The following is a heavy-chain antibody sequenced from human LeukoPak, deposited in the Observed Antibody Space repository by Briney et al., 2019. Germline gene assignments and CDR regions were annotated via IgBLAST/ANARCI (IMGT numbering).Heavy chain of an antibody. CDR1: GDSIRNNNYF. CDR3: ARRPGHTWDMGNWFDP. D-gene: IGHD1-26*01. Sequence: SATLSLTCSVSGDSIRNNNYFWGWIRQPPGMGLEWIGSISYNGITYYNPSLKSRASVSVDTSKNQFSLNLNSVTAADTAIYYCARRPGHTWDMGNWFDPWGQGTLVTVSS. CDR2: ISYNGIT. V-gene: IGHV4-39*01. J-gene: IGHJ5*02.